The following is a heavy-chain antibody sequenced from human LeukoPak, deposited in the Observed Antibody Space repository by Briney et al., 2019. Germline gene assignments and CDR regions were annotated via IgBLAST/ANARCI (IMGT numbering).Heavy chain of an antibody. CDR2: IYESGTT. V-gene: IGHV4-34*01. Sequence: NTSETLSLTCAVCGESLNSYYWSWVRQPPGEGLEWIGEIYESGTTKYNPSLKSRVTISMVPSKQQFSLSLNSVTAADTAVYYCARGAWATRLGSWGLGTPVIVSS. CDR3: ARGAWATRLGS. CDR1: GESLNSYY. D-gene: IGHD2-15*01. J-gene: IGHJ4*02.